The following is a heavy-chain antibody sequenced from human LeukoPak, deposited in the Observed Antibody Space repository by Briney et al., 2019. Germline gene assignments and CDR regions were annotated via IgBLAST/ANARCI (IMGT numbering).Heavy chain of an antibody. D-gene: IGHD4-17*01. Sequence: PGGSLRLSCAASGFTFSSYAMSWVRQAPGKGLEWVSAISGSGGSTYYADSVKGRFTISRDNSKNTLYLQMNSLGAEDTAVYYCAKDGHGDYSYYYYGMDVWGKGTTVTVSS. V-gene: IGHV3-23*01. CDR2: ISGSGGST. CDR3: AKDGHGDYSYYYYGMDV. J-gene: IGHJ6*04. CDR1: GFTFSSYA.